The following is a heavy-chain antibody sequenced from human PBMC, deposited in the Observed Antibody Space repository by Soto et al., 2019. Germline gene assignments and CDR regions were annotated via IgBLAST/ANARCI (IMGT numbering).Heavy chain of an antibody. CDR2: IYYSGST. CDR1: GGSISSDGYY. Sequence: PSETLSLTCTVSGGSISSDGYYWSCIRQHPGKGLEWIGYIYYSGSTYYNPSLKRRVTISVDTSKNQFSLTLSSVTAADTSVHYCARDGISDCSGGSWLPRGCQFWGQGTLGTVAS. V-gene: IGHV4-31*02. D-gene: IGHD2-15*01. J-gene: IGHJ4*02. CDR3: ARDGISDCSGGSWLPRGCQF.